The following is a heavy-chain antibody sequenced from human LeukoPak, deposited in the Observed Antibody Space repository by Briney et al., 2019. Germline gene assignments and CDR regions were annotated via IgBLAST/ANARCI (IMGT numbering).Heavy chain of an antibody. D-gene: IGHD3-16*02. V-gene: IGHV4-39*01. CDR3: ARQDDMITFGGVIADFDY. CDR1: GGSISSDSSY. Sequence: PSETLSLTCTVSGGSISSDSSYWDWIRQPPGKGLEWIGSIYYSGSTYYNPSLKSRVTISVDTSKNQFSLKLSSVTAADTAVYYCARQDDMITFGGVIADFDYWGQGTLVTVSS. J-gene: IGHJ4*02. CDR2: IYYSGST.